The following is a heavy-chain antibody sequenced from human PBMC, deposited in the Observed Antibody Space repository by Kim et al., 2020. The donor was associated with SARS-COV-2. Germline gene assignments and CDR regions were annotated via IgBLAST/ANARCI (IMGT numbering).Heavy chain of an antibody. V-gene: IGHV3-9*01. D-gene: IGHD4-17*01. J-gene: IGHJ4*02. CDR3: AEGGATVTTWFDY. Sequence: YADSVKGRFTISRDNAKKSLCLQRNSLRVEDTALYYCAEGGATVTTWFDYWGQGTLVTVSS.